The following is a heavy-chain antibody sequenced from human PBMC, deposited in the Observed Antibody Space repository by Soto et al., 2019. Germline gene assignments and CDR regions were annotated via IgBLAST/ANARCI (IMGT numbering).Heavy chain of an antibody. D-gene: IGHD2-2*03. J-gene: IGHJ3*02. Sequence: GESLKIACKTSGYSFISYWVAWVRQKPGKGLEWMGTFYPGDSTSTYSPSFQGQVTISVDKSISTAYLHLSSLKASDTAMYYCARIIGYCRNNDCSWTFDIWGQGTTVTVSS. CDR2: FYPGDSTS. CDR1: GYSFISYW. V-gene: IGHV5-51*01. CDR3: ARIIGYCRNNDCSWTFDI.